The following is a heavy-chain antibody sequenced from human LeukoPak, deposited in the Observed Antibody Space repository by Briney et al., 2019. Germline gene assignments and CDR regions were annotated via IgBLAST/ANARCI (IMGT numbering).Heavy chain of an antibody. D-gene: IGHD1/OR15-1a*01. J-gene: IGHJ4*02. CDR3: AKMIGEQDY. V-gene: IGHV3-30*18. Sequence: GGSLRLSCAASGFTFSSYGMHWVRQAPGKGLEWVAVISYDGSNKYYADSVKGRFTISKDNSKNTLYLQMNSLRAEDTAVYYCAKMIGEQDYWGQGTLVTVSS. CDR2: ISYDGSNK. CDR1: GFTFSSYG.